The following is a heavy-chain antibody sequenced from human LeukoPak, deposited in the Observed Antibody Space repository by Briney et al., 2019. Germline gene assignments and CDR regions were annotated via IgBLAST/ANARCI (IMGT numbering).Heavy chain of an antibody. CDR1: GGSISSSGKF. CDR2: TYYSRNT. J-gene: IGHJ4*02. D-gene: IGHD5-24*01. CDR3: VRHEEEDGYNAKTFDY. V-gene: IGHV4-39*01. Sequence: SETLSLTCTVSGGSISSSGKFWGWVRQPQGRGVEWIAITYYSRNTYYNPSPKSRVTIPVATSKNQFSLKLSSVTAADTAVYYCVRHEEEDGYNAKTFDYWGQGTLVTVSS.